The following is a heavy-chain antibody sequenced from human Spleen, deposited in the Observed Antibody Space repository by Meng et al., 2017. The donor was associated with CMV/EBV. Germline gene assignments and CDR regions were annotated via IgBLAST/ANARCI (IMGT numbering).Heavy chain of an antibody. CDR2: ISPSGGGT. CDR3: AHTGGYSYVFDY. Sequence: SCKASGYTLSSYYLHWVRQAPGQGLEWMGTISPSGGGTTYAQKFQGRVTMTRDTSTSTVYMDLSSLRSEDTAVYYCAHTGGYSYVFDYWGQGALVTVSS. D-gene: IGHD5-18*01. J-gene: IGHJ4*02. V-gene: IGHV1-46*01. CDR1: GYTLSSYY.